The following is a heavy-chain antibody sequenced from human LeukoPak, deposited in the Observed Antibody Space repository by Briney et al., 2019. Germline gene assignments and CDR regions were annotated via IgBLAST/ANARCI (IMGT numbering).Heavy chain of an antibody. J-gene: IGHJ4*02. CDR2: IKQDGSAQ. V-gene: IGHV3-7*01. D-gene: IGHD3-3*01. CDR3: ARERQNKDFWSGGDY. Sequence: GGSLRLSCAVSGFTFSKYWMNWVRQAPGKGLEWVANIKQDGSAQNYVDSVKGRFTISRDNAKNSLYLQMNTLRPEDTAVYYCARERQNKDFWSGGDYWGQGTMVTVSS. CDR1: GFTFSKYW.